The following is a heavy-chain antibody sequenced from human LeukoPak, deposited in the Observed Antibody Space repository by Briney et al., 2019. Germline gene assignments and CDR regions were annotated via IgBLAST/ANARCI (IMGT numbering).Heavy chain of an antibody. J-gene: IGHJ5*02. V-gene: IGHV3-23*01. CDR3: AREGHDYGDYFWFDP. CDR1: GFTFSSYN. D-gene: IGHD4-17*01. CDR2: IVGSGGIT. Sequence: PGGSLRLSCAASGFTFSSYNMDWVRQAPGKGLEWVSTIVGSGGITYYGDSVKGRFTISRDNSKNTLYLQINSLRAEDTAVYYCAREGHDYGDYFWFDPWGQGTLVTVSS.